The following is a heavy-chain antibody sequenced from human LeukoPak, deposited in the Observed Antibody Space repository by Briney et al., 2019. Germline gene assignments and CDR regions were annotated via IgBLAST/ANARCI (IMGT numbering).Heavy chain of an antibody. CDR1: GFTFSAFG. V-gene: IGHV3-30*19. Sequence: PGGSLRLSCAASGFTFSAFGMHWVRQAPGKGLEWVTFIPYDGSDKYYADSVKGRFTISRDNSKNTFYLQMNNMRTEDTAVYSCAREALEWSPPDIWGQGTTVTVSS. CDR2: IPYDGSDK. D-gene: IGHD3-3*01. J-gene: IGHJ3*02. CDR3: AREALEWSPPDI.